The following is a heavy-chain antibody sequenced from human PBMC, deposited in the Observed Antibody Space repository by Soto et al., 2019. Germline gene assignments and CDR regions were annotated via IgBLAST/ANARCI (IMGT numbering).Heavy chain of an antibody. D-gene: IGHD6-19*01. CDR1: GDSVSSNSAA. J-gene: IGHJ6*02. CDR3: ARDRGIRAVAGSRRTRNYYGMDV. V-gene: IGHV6-1*01. Sequence: PSQTLSLTCAISGDSVSSNSAAWNWIRQSPSRGLEWLGRTYYRSKWYNDYAVSVKSRITINPDTSKNQFSLQLNSVTPEDTAVYYCARDRGIRAVAGSRRTRNYYGMDVWGQGTTVTVSS. CDR2: TYYRSKWYN.